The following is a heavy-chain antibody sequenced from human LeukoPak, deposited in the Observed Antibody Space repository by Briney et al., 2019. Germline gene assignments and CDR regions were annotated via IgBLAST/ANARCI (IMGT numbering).Heavy chain of an antibody. D-gene: IGHD4-17*01. CDR3: ARGREDYVHY. Sequence: ASVKVSCKASGYTLTAYYIHGVRQAPGLGLEWMGWINPNTGGTNFAQKFQGGVTMTRDTSISTAYMELSRLRSDDTAVYYCARGREDYVHYWGQGTLVTVSS. J-gene: IGHJ4*02. V-gene: IGHV1-2*02. CDR2: INPNTGGT. CDR1: GYTLTAYY.